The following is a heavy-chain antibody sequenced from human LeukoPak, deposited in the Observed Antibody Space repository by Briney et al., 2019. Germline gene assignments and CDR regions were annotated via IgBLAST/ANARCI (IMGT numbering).Heavy chain of an antibody. Sequence: PGGSLRLSCAAPGFTFSSYGMHWVRQAPGKWLEWVAVISYDGSNKYYADSVKGRFTISRDNSKNTLYLQMNSLGAEDTAVYYCAKDGGYCSGGSCPRYYYYYYMDVWGKGTTVTVSS. CDR3: AKDGGYCSGGSCPRYYYYYYMDV. CDR2: ISYDGSNK. CDR1: GFTFSSYG. J-gene: IGHJ6*03. V-gene: IGHV3-30*18. D-gene: IGHD2-15*01.